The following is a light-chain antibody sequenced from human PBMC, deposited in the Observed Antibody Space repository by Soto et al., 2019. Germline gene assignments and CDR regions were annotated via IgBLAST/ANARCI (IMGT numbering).Light chain of an antibody. J-gene: IGKJ2*01. CDR2: AAS. Sequence: AIRMTQSPSSLSASTGDRVTITCRASQGISSYLAWYQQKPGKAPKLLIYAASTLQSGVPSRFSGSGSGTDFTLTLSCLQSEDFATYYSLQYYSYPYTFGQGTKLEI. CDR1: QGISSY. V-gene: IGKV1-8*01. CDR3: LQYYSYPYT.